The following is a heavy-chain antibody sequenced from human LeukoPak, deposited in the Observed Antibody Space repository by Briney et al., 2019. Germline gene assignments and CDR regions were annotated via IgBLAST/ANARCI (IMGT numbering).Heavy chain of an antibody. J-gene: IGHJ6*02. CDR2: MNQDGSKK. D-gene: IGHD3-16*01. CDR1: GFTFSDSW. V-gene: IGHV3-7*01. Sequence: GGSLRLSCAASGFTFSDSWMSWVRQAPGKGLEWVANMNQDGSKKDYVDSVKGRFTISRDNARNSLYLQMGSLRAEDAAVYYCATYTHWVAGDVWGQGTTVTVSS. CDR3: ATYTHWVAGDV.